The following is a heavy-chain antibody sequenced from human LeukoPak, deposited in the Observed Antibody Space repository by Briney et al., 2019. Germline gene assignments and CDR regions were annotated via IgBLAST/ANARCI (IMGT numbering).Heavy chain of an antibody. D-gene: IGHD1-26*01. J-gene: IGHJ3*02. CDR1: GYTFTSYG. V-gene: IGHV1-18*01. CDR3: AREVSGSYLADDAFDI. CDR2: ISAYNGNT. Sequence: ASVKVSCKASGYTFTSYGISWVRQAPGQGLEWMGWISAYNGNTNYAQKLQGRVTMTTDTSTSTAYMGLRSLRSDDTAVYYCAREVSGSYLADDAFDIWGQGTMVTVSS.